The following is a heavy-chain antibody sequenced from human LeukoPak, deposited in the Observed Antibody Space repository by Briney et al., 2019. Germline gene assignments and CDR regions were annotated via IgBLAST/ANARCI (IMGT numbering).Heavy chain of an antibody. CDR3: ARADSGTMGAVDY. V-gene: IGHV1-69*05. CDR1: GGTFSSHA. D-gene: IGHD1-7*01. Sequence: SVKVSCKASGGTFSSHANSLVRQAPGQRLEWMGGIIPIFGTANYAQKFQGRVTITTDESTSTAYMELSSLRSEDTAVYYCARADSGTMGAVDYWGQGTLVTVSS. CDR2: IIPIFGTA. J-gene: IGHJ4*02.